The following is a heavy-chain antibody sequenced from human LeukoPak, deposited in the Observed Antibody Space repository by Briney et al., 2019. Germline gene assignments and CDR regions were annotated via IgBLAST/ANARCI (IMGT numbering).Heavy chain of an antibody. CDR1: GGSFSGYY. J-gene: IGHJ4*02. V-gene: IGHV4-34*01. D-gene: IGHD3-10*01. Sequence: PSETLSLTCAVYGGSFSGYYWSRIRQPPGKGLEWIGEINHSGSTNYNPSLKSRVTISVDTSKNQFSLKLSSVTAADTAVYYCASLLSFYGSGSYRDYWGQGTLVTVSS. CDR2: INHSGST. CDR3: ASLLSFYGSGSYRDY.